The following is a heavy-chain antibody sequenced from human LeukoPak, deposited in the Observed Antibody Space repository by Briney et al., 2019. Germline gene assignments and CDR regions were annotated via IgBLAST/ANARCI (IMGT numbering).Heavy chain of an antibody. CDR1: GFTFSSYA. D-gene: IGHD4-17*01. V-gene: IGHV3-23*01. Sequence: GGTLRLPCAASGFTFSSYAMNWVRQAPGKGLEWVSAISGSGVSTYYADSVKGRFTISRDNSKNTLYLQMNSLRAEDTAVYYCARGGGYGDYRGYMDVWGKGTTVTISS. J-gene: IGHJ6*03. CDR2: ISGSGVST. CDR3: ARGGGYGDYRGYMDV.